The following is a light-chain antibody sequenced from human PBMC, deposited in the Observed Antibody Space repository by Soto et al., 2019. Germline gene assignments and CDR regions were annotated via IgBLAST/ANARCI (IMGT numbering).Light chain of an antibody. J-gene: IGKJ5*01. Sequence: EVVLTQSPDTLSLSPGDRATLSCRASQSVTTYLAWYQQKPGQPPRLLIYDASTRAAGIPARFSGSGSGTDFTLTISSLEPEDFAVYYCQQRSNWPPEITFGQGTRLEIK. CDR2: DAS. CDR3: QQRSNWPPEIT. CDR1: QSVTTY. V-gene: IGKV3-11*01.